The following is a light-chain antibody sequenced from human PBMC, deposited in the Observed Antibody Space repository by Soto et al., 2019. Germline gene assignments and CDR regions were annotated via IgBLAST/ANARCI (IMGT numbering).Light chain of an antibody. J-gene: IGKJ2*01. Sequence: DIQMTQSPSYLSASVGDRVTITSRASQSISSYLDWYQQKPGKAPTLLIYAASSLQSGVPSRFSGSGSGTDFSLTISSLQPEDFATFYCQQSYSTPPEDTFGQGTKLEIK. CDR2: AAS. V-gene: IGKV1-39*01. CDR3: QQSYSTPPEDT. CDR1: QSISSY.